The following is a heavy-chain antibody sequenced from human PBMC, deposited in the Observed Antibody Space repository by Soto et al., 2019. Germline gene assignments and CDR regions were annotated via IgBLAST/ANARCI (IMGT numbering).Heavy chain of an antibody. CDR2: VTANGGST. J-gene: IGHJ6*02. D-gene: IGHD2-21*02. V-gene: IGHV3-23*01. CDR1: GFTFSSYG. CDR3: ASLGVGDWANYYYYYGMDV. Sequence: GGSLRLSCAASGFTFSSYGMHWVRQAPGKGLEWVSAVTANGGSTYSADSVKGRFTISRDNSKNTLFLQMSSLRAEDTAVYYCASLGVGDWANYYYYYGMDVWGQGTTVTVSS.